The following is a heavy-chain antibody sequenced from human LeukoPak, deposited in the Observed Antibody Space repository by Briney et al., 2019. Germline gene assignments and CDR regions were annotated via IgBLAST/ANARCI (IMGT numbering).Heavy chain of an antibody. J-gene: IGHJ4*02. CDR2: IYYSGST. D-gene: IGHD5-12*01. CDR1: GGSISSYY. Sequence: SETLSLTCTVSGGSISSYYWSWLRQPPGKGLEWIGYIYYSGSTNYNPSLTSRVTISVDTSKNQFSLKLSSVTAADTAVYYCARDRRGATDYWGQGTLVTVSS. CDR3: ARDRRGATDY. V-gene: IGHV4-59*01.